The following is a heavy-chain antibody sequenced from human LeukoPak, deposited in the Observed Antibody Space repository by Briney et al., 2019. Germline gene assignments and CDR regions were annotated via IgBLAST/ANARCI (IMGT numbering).Heavy chain of an antibody. Sequence: QPGGSLRLSCAASGFTFSSYEMNWVRRAPGKGLEWVSSISSCGSYIYYADSVKGRFTISRDNAKNSLYLQMNSLRAEDTAVYYCARDPWSGLREVPLGYFDYWGQGNLVTVSS. V-gene: IGHV3-48*03. CDR3: ARDPWSGLREVPLGYFDY. J-gene: IGHJ4*02. CDR2: ISSCGSYI. CDR1: GFTFSSYE. D-gene: IGHD3-3*01.